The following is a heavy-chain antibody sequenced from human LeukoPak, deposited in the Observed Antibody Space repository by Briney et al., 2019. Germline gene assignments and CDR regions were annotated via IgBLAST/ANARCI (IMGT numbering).Heavy chain of an antibody. V-gene: IGHV4-59*08. CDR2: IYYSGST. J-gene: IGHJ4*02. CDR1: GDSISNHY. Sequence: PSETLSLTCTVSGDSISNHYWSWIRQPPGKGLEWIGYIYYSGSTYYNPSLKSRVTISVDTSKNQLSLRLSSVTAADTAVYYCASARTSSRSWFTFDYWGQGILVTVSS. D-gene: IGHD6-13*01. CDR3: ASARTSSRSWFTFDY.